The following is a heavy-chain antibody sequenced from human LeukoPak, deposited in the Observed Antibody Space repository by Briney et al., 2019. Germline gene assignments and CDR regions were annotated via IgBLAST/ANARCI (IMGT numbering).Heavy chain of an antibody. J-gene: IGHJ4*02. D-gene: IGHD2-2*01. V-gene: IGHV1-2*06. CDR1: GYNFPAYF. CDR3: ARVGFTTSWSNFDY. CDR2: INPNGGDT. Sequence: ASVKVSCKAAGYNFPAYFVHWVRQAPGQGLEWMGRINPNGGDTNYAQKFQGRVTMASDMSISTAYMELSSLISDDTAVYYCARVGFTTSWSNFDYWGQGTPVTVSS.